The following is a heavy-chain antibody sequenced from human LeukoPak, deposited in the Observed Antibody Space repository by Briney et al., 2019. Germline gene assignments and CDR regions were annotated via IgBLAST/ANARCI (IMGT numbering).Heavy chain of an antibody. J-gene: IGHJ3*02. D-gene: IGHD3-22*01. Sequence: ASVKVSCKASGYTFTSYAMHWVRQAPGQGLEWMGWINPNSGGTNYAQKFQGRVTMTRDTSISTAYMELSRLRSDDTAVYYRARDHYDSSGYSPDAFDIWGQGTMVTVSS. CDR1: GYTFTSYA. V-gene: IGHV1-2*02. CDR3: ARDHYDSSGYSPDAFDI. CDR2: INPNSGGT.